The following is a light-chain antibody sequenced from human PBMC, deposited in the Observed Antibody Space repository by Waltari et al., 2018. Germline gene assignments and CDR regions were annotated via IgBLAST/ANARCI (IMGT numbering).Light chain of an antibody. CDR1: SLRTSY. CDR3: SSRNGRANQVV. CDR2: GKD. V-gene: IGLV3-19*01. Sequence: SSELTQDPAVSVALGQTVRITCQGDSLRTSYASWYQLKPGQAPVLVSYGKDKRPSGIPDRISGYSSGATSSLTITGAQAEDEADYYCSSRNGRANQVVFAGGTKVTVL. J-gene: IGLJ3*02.